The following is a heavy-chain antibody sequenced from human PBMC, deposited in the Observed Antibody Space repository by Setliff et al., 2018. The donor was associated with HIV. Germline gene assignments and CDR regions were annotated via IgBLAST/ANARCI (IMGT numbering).Heavy chain of an antibody. V-gene: IGHV1-2*06. CDR3: ARGTRVGANDAFDI. J-gene: IGHJ3*02. CDR1: GYTFTGYY. CDR2: INPNSGGT. D-gene: IGHD1-26*01. Sequence: GASVKVSCKASGYTFTGYYIHWVRQAPGQGLEWMGRINPNSGGTKYAQMCQGRVTMTRDTSISKAYMELSRLRPDDTAVYYCARGTRVGANDAFDIWGQGTMVTVSS.